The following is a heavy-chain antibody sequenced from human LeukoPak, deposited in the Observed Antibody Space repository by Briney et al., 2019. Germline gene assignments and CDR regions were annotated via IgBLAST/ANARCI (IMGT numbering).Heavy chain of an antibody. CDR2: ISAYNGDI. V-gene: IGHV1-18*01. CDR1: GYTFTSYG. J-gene: IGHJ4*02. CDR3: AREVIGTTYYASIDY. Sequence: AAVKVSCKSSGYTFTSYGISWTRPAPGPGLGWVGWISAYNGDIKYAQKFQGRVTMTTDTSTSTAYMELRGLSSDDTAVYYCAREVIGTTYYASIDYWGQGTLVTVSS. D-gene: IGHD1-26*01.